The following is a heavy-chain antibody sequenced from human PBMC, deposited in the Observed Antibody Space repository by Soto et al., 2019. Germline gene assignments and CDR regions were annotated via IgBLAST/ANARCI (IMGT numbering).Heavy chain of an antibody. Sequence: EVQLVESGGGLVQPGGSLRLSCAASGLTFSSSWMSWVRQAPGKGLAWVAKLKPDGSEKSYVDSVKGRFTISRDNAKNSLYLHMNSLRAEDTAVYYCARAFSWGQGTLVSVSS. V-gene: IGHV3-7*01. J-gene: IGHJ4*02. CDR2: LKPDGSEK. CDR3: ARAFS. CDR1: GLTFSSSW.